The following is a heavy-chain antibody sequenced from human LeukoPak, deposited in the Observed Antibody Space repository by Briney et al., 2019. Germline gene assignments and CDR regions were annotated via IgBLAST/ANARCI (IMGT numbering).Heavy chain of an antibody. V-gene: IGHV3-33*05. CDR3: AKGFTAMVYYFDY. CDR2: ISYDGSNK. CDR1: GFIFSNYG. J-gene: IGHJ4*02. D-gene: IGHD5-18*01. Sequence: PGGSLRLSCAGSGFIFSNYGMNWVRQAPGKGLEWVAVISYDGSNKYYADSVKGRFTISRDNSKNTLYLQMNSLRAEDTAVYYCAKGFTAMVYYFDYWGQGTLVTVSS.